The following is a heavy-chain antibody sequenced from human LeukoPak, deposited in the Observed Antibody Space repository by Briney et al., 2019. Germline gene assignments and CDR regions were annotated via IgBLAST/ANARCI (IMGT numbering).Heavy chain of an antibody. CDR2: IWYDGRNK. J-gene: IGHJ4*02. V-gene: IGHV3-33*01. CDR3: ARGGSGSYYSERAPFDY. CDR1: GFTFSSYG. Sequence: GGSLRLSCAASGFTFSSYGMHWVRQAPGKGLEWVAVIWYDGRNKYYADSVKGRFTISRHNSKNTLYLQMNSLRAEDTAVYYCARGGSGSYYSERAPFDYWGQGTLVTVSS. D-gene: IGHD3-10*01.